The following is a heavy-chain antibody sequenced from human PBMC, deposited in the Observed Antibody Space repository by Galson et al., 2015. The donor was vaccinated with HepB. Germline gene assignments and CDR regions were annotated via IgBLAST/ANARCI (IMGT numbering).Heavy chain of an antibody. V-gene: IGHV3-53*01. CDR1: GFTVGRNY. CDR3: AGGYGSDY. J-gene: IGHJ4*02. Sequence: SLRLSCAASGFTVGRNYMSWVRQAPGKGLEWVSIIYDGGSTYYADSVKGRFTISRDNSENTLFLQMNSLRAEDTAVYYCAGGYGSDYWGQGTLVTVSS. D-gene: IGHD1-1*01. CDR2: IYDGGST.